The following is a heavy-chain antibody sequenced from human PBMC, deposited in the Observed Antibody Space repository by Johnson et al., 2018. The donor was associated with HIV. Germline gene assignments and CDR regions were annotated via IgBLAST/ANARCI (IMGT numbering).Heavy chain of an antibody. V-gene: IGHV3-74*01. J-gene: IGHJ3*02. Sequence: VQLVESGGGLVQPGGSLRLSCAASGFDFSSSWMHWVRQAPGKGLVWVSRIRNDGSATTYADSVKGRFTISSDNSRNALSLQMNSLRAEDTAVYYCARGLDYYDSSGFRSASFDSWGQGTMVIVSP. CDR2: IRNDGSAT. CDR1: GFDFSSSW. CDR3: ARGLDYYDSSGFRSASFDS. D-gene: IGHD3-22*01.